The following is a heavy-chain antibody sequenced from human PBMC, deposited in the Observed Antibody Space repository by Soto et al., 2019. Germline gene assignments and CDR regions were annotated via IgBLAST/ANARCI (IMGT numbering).Heavy chain of an antibody. CDR2: IDPSDSYT. V-gene: IGHV5-10-1*01. Sequence: GESLKISCKGSGYSFTSYWISWVRQMPGKGLEWMGRIDPSDSYTNYSPSFQGHVTISADKPNSTAYLQWSSLKASDTAMYYCARQVGAARSYYYYGMDVWGQGTTVTVSS. D-gene: IGHD6-6*01. J-gene: IGHJ6*02. CDR3: ARQVGAARSYYYYGMDV. CDR1: GYSFTSYW.